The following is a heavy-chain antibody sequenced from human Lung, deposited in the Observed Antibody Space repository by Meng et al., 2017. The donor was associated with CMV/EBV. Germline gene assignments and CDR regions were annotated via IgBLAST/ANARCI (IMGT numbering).Heavy chain of an antibody. J-gene: IGHJ5*02. CDR2: IIPIFGTA. CDR3: ARDRPITIFGVVQSQGFDP. D-gene: IGHD3-3*01. CDR1: GGTFSSYA. Sequence: SXXVSXKASGGTFSSYAISWVRQAPGQGLEWMGGIIPIFGTANYAQKFQGRVTITTDESTSTAYMELSSLRAEDTAVYYCARDRPITIFGVVQSQGFDPXGQGXLVTVSS. V-gene: IGHV1-69*05.